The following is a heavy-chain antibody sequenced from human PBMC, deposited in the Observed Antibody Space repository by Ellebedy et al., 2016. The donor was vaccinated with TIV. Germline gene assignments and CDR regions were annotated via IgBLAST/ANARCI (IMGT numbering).Heavy chain of an antibody. Sequence: SGPTLVKPRQTLTLTCTFSGFSLSTTGMCVSWIRPPPGGALEWLARIDWDDDKKYNISLRTRLSLSKDTSKNQVVLTMTSIDPVDTGTYYCARITSKMRGSSWGMDVWGHGTTVTVSS. CDR3: ARITSKMRGSSWGMDV. V-gene: IGHV2-70*11. J-gene: IGHJ6*02. CDR2: IDWDDDK. D-gene: IGHD2-15*01. CDR1: GFSLSTTGMC.